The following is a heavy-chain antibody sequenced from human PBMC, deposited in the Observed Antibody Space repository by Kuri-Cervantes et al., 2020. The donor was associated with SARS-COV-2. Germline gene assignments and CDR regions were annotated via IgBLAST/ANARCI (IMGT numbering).Heavy chain of an antibody. Sequence: SVNVSCKASGGTYSSYANSWVRQAHGQGLEWMGRIVPISHTTYYAQKLQGRVTITADESTSTVHMELSSPRSEDTAIYYCARIASSLGLDFWGQGTLVTVSS. D-gene: IGHD3-16*01. CDR1: GGTYSSYA. V-gene: IGHV1-69*13. J-gene: IGHJ4*02. CDR3: ARIASSLGLDF. CDR2: IVPISHTT.